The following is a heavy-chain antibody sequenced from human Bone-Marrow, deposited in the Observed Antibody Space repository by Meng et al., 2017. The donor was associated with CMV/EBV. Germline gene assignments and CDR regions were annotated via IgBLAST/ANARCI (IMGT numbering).Heavy chain of an antibody. CDR2: INPNGGST. V-gene: IGHV1-46*01. J-gene: IGHJ4*02. Sequence: ASVKVSCKAFGYNFMNYYMHWLRQAPGQGLEWLGLINPNGGSTYYAQKFQGRLMMTRDTSTRTVYMELSSLRSEDTAVYYCARGGGGLDHWGQGTLVTVSS. CDR3: ARGGGGLDH. CDR1: GYNFMNYY. D-gene: IGHD2-15*01.